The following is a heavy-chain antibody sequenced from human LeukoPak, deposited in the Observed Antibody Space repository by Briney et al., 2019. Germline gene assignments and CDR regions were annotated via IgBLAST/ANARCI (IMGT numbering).Heavy chain of an antibody. D-gene: IGHD6-19*01. J-gene: IGHJ5*02. V-gene: IGHV1-8*01. CDR1: GYTFTSYD. CDR2: RNPNSGNT. CDR3: ARGGEQWLVRSNWFDP. Sequence: GASVKVSCKAAGYTFTSYDINLVRQATGQGLEWMGWRNPNSGNTGYAQKFQGRVTMTRNTSISTAYMELSSLRSEDTAVYYCARGGEQWLVRSNWFDPWGQGTLVTVSS.